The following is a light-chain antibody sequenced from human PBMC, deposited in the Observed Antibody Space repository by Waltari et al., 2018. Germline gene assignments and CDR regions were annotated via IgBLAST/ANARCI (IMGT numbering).Light chain of an antibody. J-gene: IGLJ1*01. CDR1: SSDIGVYKY. V-gene: IGLV2-14*01. CDR2: EVS. CDR3: SSYTSSSTYV. Sequence: QSALTQPASVSGSPGQSITMSCPGTSSDIGVYKYVSWYQHHPGKAPKLMIYEVSNRPSGVSSRFSGSKSGNTASLTISGLQAEDEADYYCSSYTSSSTYVFGSGTKVTVL.